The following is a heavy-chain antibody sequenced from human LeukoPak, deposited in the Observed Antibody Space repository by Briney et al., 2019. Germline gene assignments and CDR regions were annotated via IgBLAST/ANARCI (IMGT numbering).Heavy chain of an antibody. CDR2: IYYSGST. D-gene: IGHD5-18*01. J-gene: IGHJ4*02. CDR1: GGSISSYY. V-gene: IGHV4-59*01. CDR3: AREVIQLWLD. Sequence: SETLSLTCTVSGGSISSYYWSWIRQPPGKGLEWIGYIYYSGSTNYNPSLKSRVTISVDTSKNQFSLKLSSVTAADTAVYYCAREVIQLWLDWGQGTLVTVSS.